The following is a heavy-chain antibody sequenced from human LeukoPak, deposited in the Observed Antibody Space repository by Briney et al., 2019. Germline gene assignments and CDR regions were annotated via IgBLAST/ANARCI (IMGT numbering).Heavy chain of an antibody. CDR2: IYYSGST. CDR3: ARLNYYDTHYYPDY. CDR1: GGSISSSSYY. D-gene: IGHD3-22*01. V-gene: IGHV4-39*01. J-gene: IGHJ4*02. Sequence: PSETLSLTCTVSGGSISSSSYYWGWIRQPPGKGLEWIGSIYYSGSTYYNPSLKSRVTISVDTSKNQFSLKLSSVTAADTAVHYCARLNYYDTHYYPDYWGQGTLVTVSS.